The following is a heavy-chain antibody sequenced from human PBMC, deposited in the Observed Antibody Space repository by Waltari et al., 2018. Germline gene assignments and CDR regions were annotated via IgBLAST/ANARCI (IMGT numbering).Heavy chain of an antibody. J-gene: IGHJ5*02. V-gene: IGHV3-48*04. CDR2: ITSSSSTT. D-gene: IGHD3-22*01. CDR1: GFAFSTYS. Sequence: EVQLLESGGGLVQPGGSLRLSCAASGFAFSTYSMNWVRRAPGKGLGWVSYITSSSSTTHYADSVKGRFTISRDNAQNSLYLQMSSLRAEDTAVYYCARDPYDSSGYYYPSWFDPWGQGTLVIVSS. CDR3: ARDPYDSSGYYYPSWFDP.